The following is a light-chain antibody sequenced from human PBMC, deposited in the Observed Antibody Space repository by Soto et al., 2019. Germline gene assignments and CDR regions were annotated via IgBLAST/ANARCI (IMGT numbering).Light chain of an antibody. V-gene: IGLV2-14*01. CDR3: SSYTSSSTLA. J-gene: IGLJ2*01. CDR1: SSDVGGYNC. CDR2: EVS. Sequence: QSALTQPASVSGSPGQSITISCTGTSSDVGGYNCVSWYQQHPGKAPKLMIYEVSKRPSGVSDRFSGSKSGNTASLTISGLRAEDEADYYCSSYTSSSTLAFGGGTKLTVL.